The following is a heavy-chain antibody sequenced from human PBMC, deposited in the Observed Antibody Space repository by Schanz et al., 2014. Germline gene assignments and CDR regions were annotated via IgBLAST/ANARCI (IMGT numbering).Heavy chain of an antibody. Sequence: EVQLLDSGGGLVQPGGSLRLSCAASGFTFSSYVMSWVRQVPGKGLEWLSYIATSSSTRHYADSVKGRVTISRDNAKNSVSLQMRRLRVEDTAVYYCASGVHVSSLQKGLQFWGRGTLVIVSS. V-gene: IGHV3-48*01. D-gene: IGHD3-10*01. CDR1: GFTFSSYV. CDR3: ASGVHVSSLQKGLQF. J-gene: IGHJ1*01. CDR2: IATSSSTR.